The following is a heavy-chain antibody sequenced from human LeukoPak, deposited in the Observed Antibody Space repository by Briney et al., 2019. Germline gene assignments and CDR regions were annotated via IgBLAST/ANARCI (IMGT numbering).Heavy chain of an antibody. V-gene: IGHV3-74*01. J-gene: IGHJ3*02. CDR3: ASPYYYGSGPWTFDI. CDR2: INSDGSST. CDR1: GFTFSNYW. D-gene: IGHD3-10*01. Sequence: SGGSLRLSCAASGFTFSNYWMYWVRQAPGKGLAWVSQINSDGSSTRYADYVKGRFTISRDNAKSTLYLQMNSLRAEDTAVYYCASPYYYGSGPWTFDIWGQGTMVTVSS.